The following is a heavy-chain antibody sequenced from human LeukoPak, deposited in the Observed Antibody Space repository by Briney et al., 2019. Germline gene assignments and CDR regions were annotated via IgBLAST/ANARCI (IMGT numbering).Heavy chain of an antibody. Sequence: ASVKVSCKASGYTFTNYGINWVRQAPGQGLEWMGWISTHNGNTNYAQKLQGRVTMTTDTSTSTAYMELRSLRSDDTAVYYCARAPYCCPTSCNYYYYSMGVWGQGTTVTVSS. D-gene: IGHD2-2*01. J-gene: IGHJ6*02. V-gene: IGHV1-18*01. CDR2: ISTHNGNT. CDR1: GYTFTNYG. CDR3: ARAPYCCPTSCNYYYYSMGV.